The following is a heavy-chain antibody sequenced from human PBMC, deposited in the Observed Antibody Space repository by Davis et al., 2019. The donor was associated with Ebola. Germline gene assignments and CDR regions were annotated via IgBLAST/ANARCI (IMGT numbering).Heavy chain of an antibody. V-gene: IGHV6-1*01. CDR2: TYYRSKWYN. D-gene: IGHD6-13*01. Sequence: MPSETLSLTCAISGDSVSSNSAAWNWIRQSPSRGLEWLGRTYYRSKWYNDYAVSVNSRITINPDTSKNQFSLQLNSVTPEDTAVYYCARAVWAAAGNNWFDPWGQGTLVTVSS. CDR1: GDSVSSNSAA. CDR3: ARAVWAAAGNNWFDP. J-gene: IGHJ5*02.